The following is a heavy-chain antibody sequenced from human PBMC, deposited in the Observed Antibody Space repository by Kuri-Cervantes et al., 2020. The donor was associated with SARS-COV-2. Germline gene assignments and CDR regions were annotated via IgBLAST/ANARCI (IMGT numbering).Heavy chain of an antibody. Sequence: ASVKVSCKATVYIFTNYAIHWVRQAPGQRLEWMGWINTDIGNTKYSQKFQGRVTINRDTSASTAYMELCSLRSEDTAIYYCARDMGEVRGIIGWFDPWGQGTLVTVSS. CDR3: ARDMGEVRGIIGWFDP. D-gene: IGHD3-10*01. CDR2: INTDIGNT. CDR1: VYIFTNYA. J-gene: IGHJ5*01. V-gene: IGHV1-3*04.